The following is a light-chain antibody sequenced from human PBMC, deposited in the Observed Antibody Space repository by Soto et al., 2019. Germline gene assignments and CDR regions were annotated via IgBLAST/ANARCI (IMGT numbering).Light chain of an antibody. V-gene: IGLV2-14*01. Sequence: LTDPASVSGSPGQSITISCTRISSHLVGYNYVSSYQHPRGKAPKVMISELSNRPTXVSNRFCGYKFGNTACLTISALPAEVEADYSSSSTYVFGTGTKVTVL. CDR3: SSTYV. CDR1: SSHLVGYNY. CDR2: ELS. J-gene: IGLJ1*01.